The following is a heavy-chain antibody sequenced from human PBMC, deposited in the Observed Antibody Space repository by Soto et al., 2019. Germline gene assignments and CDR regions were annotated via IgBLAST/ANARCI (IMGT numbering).Heavy chain of an antibody. V-gene: IGHV3-30*18. D-gene: IGHD7-27*01. J-gene: IGHJ4*02. Sequence: GGPLRLSCPASRFTLSSYRMNWLRQAPGKGLEWVAVISYDENNKYYADSVKGRFTISRDNSKNTLYLQMNSLRAEDTAVYYCAKVLTGDLDYWGQGTLVTVSS. CDR1: RFTLSSYR. CDR2: ISYDENNK. CDR3: AKVLTGDLDY.